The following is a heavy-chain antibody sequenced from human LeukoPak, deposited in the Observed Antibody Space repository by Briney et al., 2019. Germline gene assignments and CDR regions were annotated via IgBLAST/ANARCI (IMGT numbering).Heavy chain of an antibody. V-gene: IGHV1-69*05. D-gene: IGHD3-10*01. CDR2: IIPIFGTA. J-gene: IGHJ4*02. CDR1: GGTFSSYA. Sequence: SVKVSCKASGGTFSSYAISWVRQAPGQGLEWMGGIIPIFGTANYAQKFQGRVTITTDESTSTAYMELSSLRSEDTAVYYCTRALLWFGEFSSTLYYFDFWGQGTLLTVSS. CDR3: TRALLWFGEFSSTLYYFDF.